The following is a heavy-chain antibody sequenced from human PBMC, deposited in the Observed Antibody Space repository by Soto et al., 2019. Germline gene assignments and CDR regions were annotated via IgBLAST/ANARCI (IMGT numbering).Heavy chain of an antibody. Sequence: SGPTLVKPTQTLTLTCAFSGFSLTTDGVGVAWIRQPPGKALEWLALIYWDDDKRYSPSLKNRLTITKDTSKNLVVLTMTNMDPVDTATYFCAHRLGYSSSPWAFDIWGQGTMVTVSS. J-gene: IGHJ3*02. CDR3: AHRLGYSSSPWAFDI. V-gene: IGHV2-5*02. CDR1: GFSLTTDGVG. D-gene: IGHD6-6*01. CDR2: IYWDDDK.